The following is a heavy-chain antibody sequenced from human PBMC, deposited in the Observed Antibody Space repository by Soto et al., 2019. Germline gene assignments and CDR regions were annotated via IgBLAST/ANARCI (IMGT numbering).Heavy chain of an antibody. Sequence: PGESLKISCSASGFTFSSYAMHWVRQAPGKGLEYVSAISSNGGSTYYADSVKGRFTISRDNSKNTLYLQMSSLRAEDTAVYYCVKDYYDSSGYYDPYYYGMDVWGQGTTVTVSS. D-gene: IGHD3-22*01. J-gene: IGHJ6*02. CDR3: VKDYYDSSGYYDPYYYGMDV. CDR2: ISSNGGST. V-gene: IGHV3-64D*08. CDR1: GFTFSSYA.